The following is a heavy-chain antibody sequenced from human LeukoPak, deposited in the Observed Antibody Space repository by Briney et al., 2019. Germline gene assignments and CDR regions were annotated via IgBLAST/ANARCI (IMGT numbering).Heavy chain of an antibody. J-gene: IGHJ4*02. V-gene: IGHV4-39*01. CDR1: GGSISSSSYY. CDR2: IYYSGST. CDR3: ARREITTREADY. D-gene: IGHD1-1*01. Sequence: SETLSLTCTVSGGSISSSSYYWGWIRQPPGKGLEWIGSIYYSGSTYYNPSLKSRVTISVDTSKNQFSLKLSSVIAADTAVYYCARREITTREADYWGQGTLVTVSS.